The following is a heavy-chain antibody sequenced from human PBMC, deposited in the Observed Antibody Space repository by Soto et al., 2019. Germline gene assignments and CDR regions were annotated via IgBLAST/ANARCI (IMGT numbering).Heavy chain of an antibody. J-gene: IGHJ6*02. CDR3: ARDWGEEYYYGMDV. CDR2: IYYSGCT. D-gene: IGHD6-6*01. V-gene: IGHV4-30-4*01. Sequence: TSETLSLTCTVSGGSISSGDYYWSWIRQPPGKGLEWIGYIYYSGCTYYNPSLKSRVTISVDTSKNQFSLELSSVTAADTAVYYCARDWGEEYYYGMDVWGQGTTVTVSS. CDR1: GGSISSGDYY.